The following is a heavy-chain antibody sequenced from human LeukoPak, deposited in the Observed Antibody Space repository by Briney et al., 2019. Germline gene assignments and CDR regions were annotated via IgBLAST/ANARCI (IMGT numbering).Heavy chain of an antibody. J-gene: IGHJ4*02. CDR2: IYYSGST. CDR3: ARDYRNYYFDY. Sequence: PSQTLSLTCTVSGGSISSGGYYWSWIRQHPGKGLEWIGYIYYSGSTYYNPSLRSRVTISVDTSKNQFSLKLSSVTAADTAVYYCARDYRNYYFDYWGQGTLVTVSS. D-gene: IGHD4-11*01. CDR1: GGSISSGGYY. V-gene: IGHV4-31*03.